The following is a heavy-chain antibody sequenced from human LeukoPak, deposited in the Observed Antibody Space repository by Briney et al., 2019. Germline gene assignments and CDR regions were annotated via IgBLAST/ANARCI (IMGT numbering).Heavy chain of an antibody. J-gene: IGHJ4*02. V-gene: IGHV3-9*01. CDR1: GFTFDDYA. CDR3: AKVFYDSDGFYYFGF. CDR2: ISWNSSGI. D-gene: IGHD3-22*01. Sequence: PGGSLRLSCAASGFTFDDYAMHWVRLPPGKGLEWVSGISWNSSGIGYADSVKGRFTISRDNAKNSLYLQMNSLRPEDTALYYCAKVFYDSDGFYYFGFWGQGTLVTVSS.